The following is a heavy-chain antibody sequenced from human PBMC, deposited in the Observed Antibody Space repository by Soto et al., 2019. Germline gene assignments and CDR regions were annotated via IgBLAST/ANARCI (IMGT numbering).Heavy chain of an antibody. CDR3: VRRDRGSLDL. V-gene: IGHV3-74*01. Sequence: GGSLRLSCAASGFTFSYYWMHWVRQAPGQGLVWVSRIHSDGSSTTYADSVKGRFTISRDNAKNTLYLQMNSLRAEDTAVYYCVRRDRGSLDLWGQGTMVTVSS. CDR1: GFTFSYYW. D-gene: IGHD2-21*02. J-gene: IGHJ1*01. CDR2: IHSDGSST.